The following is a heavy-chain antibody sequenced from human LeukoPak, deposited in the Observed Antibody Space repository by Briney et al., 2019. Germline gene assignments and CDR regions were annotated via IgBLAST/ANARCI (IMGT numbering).Heavy chain of an antibody. D-gene: IGHD6-6*01. CDR2: IYYSGST. CDR1: GGSISSYY. J-gene: IGHJ4*02. V-gene: IGHV4-59*01. Sequence: SETLSLTCTVSGGSISSYYWSWIRQPPGKGLEWIGYIYYSGSTNYSPSLKSRLTISVDTSKNQFSLKLSSVTAADTAVYYCARGSSVLNYFGSWGQGTLVTVSS. CDR3: ARGSSVLNYFGS.